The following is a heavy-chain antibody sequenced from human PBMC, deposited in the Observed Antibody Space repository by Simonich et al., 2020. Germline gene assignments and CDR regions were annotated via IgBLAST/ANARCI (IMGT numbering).Heavy chain of an antibody. J-gene: IGHJ1*01. V-gene: IGHV3-9*01. D-gene: IGHD6-13*01. Sequence: EVQLVESGGGLVQPGRSLRLSCAASGFTFDVYAMHWVRHAPGKGLEWVSGISWNSGSIGYADSVKGRFTISRDNAKNSLYLQMNSLRAEDTALYYCAKDVAAAGTEYFQHWGQGTLVTVSS. CDR2: ISWNSGSI. CDR3: AKDVAAAGTEYFQH. CDR1: GFTFDVYA.